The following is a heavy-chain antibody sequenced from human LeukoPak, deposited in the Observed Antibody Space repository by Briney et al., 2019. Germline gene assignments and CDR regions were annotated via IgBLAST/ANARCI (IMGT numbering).Heavy chain of an antibody. CDR3: ARRNWGYIDY. CDR2: IYYSGST. Sequence: PSETLSLTCAVYGGSFSGYYWSWIRQPPGKGLEWIGYIYYSGSTNYNPSLKSRVTISVDTSKNQFSLKLSSVTAADTAVYYCARRNWGYIDYWGQGTLVTVSS. CDR1: GGSFSGYY. D-gene: IGHD7-27*01. V-gene: IGHV4-59*08. J-gene: IGHJ4*02.